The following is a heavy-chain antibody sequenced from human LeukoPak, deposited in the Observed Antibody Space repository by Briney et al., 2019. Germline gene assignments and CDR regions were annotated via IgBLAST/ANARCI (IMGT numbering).Heavy chain of an antibody. CDR2: ISAYNGNS. CDR3: ARVWGCSGGSCYSPHLNWFDP. Sequence: GASVKVSCQASGYTFTSYGSSWVRQAPGRGGEGMGCISAYNGNSNYVHKLQGRATMTPDTSTSTAYMELTRLRSDDTAVYYCARVWGCSGGSCYSPHLNWFDPWGQGTLVTVSS. V-gene: IGHV1-18*01. J-gene: IGHJ5*02. D-gene: IGHD2-15*01. CDR1: GYTFTSYG.